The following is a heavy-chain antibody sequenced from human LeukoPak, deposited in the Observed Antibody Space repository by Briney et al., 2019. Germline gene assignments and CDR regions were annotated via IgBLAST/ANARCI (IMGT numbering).Heavy chain of an antibody. CDR3: AENRGSERTFDI. CDR1: GYAFSGYY. Sequence: ASVKVSCKASGYAFSGYYMHWVRHAPGQGLEWMGWINPNSGDTHYAQNFQGRVTMTRDTSISTAYMEVSRLTSNDTAVYYCAENRGSERTFDIWGQGTMVTVSS. V-gene: IGHV1-2*02. CDR2: INPNSGDT. J-gene: IGHJ3*02. D-gene: IGHD1-26*01.